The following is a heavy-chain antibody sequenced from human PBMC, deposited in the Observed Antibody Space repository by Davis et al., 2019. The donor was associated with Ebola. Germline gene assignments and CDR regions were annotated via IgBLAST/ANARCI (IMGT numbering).Heavy chain of an antibody. CDR1: GFTFISYG. CDR2: ISYDGSNK. D-gene: IGHD6-19*01. J-gene: IGHJ4*02. V-gene: IGHV3-30*03. Sequence: GGSLRLSCAAPGFTFISYGMHWVGKAPGKGLEWVAVISYDGSNKYYADSVKGRFTISRDNSKNTLYLQMNSLRAEDTAVYYCARGHSSATGGDDYWGQGTLVTVSS. CDR3: ARGHSSATGGDDY.